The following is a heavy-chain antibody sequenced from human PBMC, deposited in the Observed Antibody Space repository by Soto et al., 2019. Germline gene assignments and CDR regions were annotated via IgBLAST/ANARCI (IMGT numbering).Heavy chain of an antibody. D-gene: IGHD6-13*01. CDR3: ARGVGSSSWAFYYYYGMYV. CDR2: IYYSGST. J-gene: IGHJ6*02. V-gene: IGHV4-59*01. Sequence: PSETLSLTCTASGGSISSYYRSWVRQPPGKGLEWIAYIYYSGSTNYNPSLKSRVTISVDTSKNQFSLKLSSVTAADTAVYYCARGVGSSSWAFYYYYGMYVWGQGTTVTVSS. CDR1: GGSISSYY.